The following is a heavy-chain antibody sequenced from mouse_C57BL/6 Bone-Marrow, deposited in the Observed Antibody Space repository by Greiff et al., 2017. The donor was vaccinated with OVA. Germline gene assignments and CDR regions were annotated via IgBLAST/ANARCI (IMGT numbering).Heavy chain of an antibody. V-gene: IGHV2-2*01. CDR3: ARAARENFAY. CDR2: IWSGGST. Sequence: QVHVKQSGPGLVQPSQSLSITCTVSGFSLTSYGVHWVRQSPGKGLEWLGVIWSGGSTDYNAAFISRLSISKDNSKSQVFFKMSSLQADDTAIYYCARAARENFAYWGQGTLVTVSA. CDR1: GFSLTSYG. J-gene: IGHJ3*01.